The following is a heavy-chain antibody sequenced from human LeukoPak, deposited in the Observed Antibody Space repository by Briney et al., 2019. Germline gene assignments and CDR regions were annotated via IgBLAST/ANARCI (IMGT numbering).Heavy chain of an antibody. Sequence: SETLSLTCAVYGGSFSGYYWSWIRQPPGKGLEWIGEINHSGSTNYNPSLKSRVTISVDTSKNQFSLKLSPVTAADTAVYYCARVGYCSSTSCYASDYWGQGTLVTVSS. CDR3: ARVGYCSSTSCYASDY. V-gene: IGHV4-34*01. J-gene: IGHJ4*02. CDR2: INHSGST. D-gene: IGHD2-2*01. CDR1: GGSFSGYY.